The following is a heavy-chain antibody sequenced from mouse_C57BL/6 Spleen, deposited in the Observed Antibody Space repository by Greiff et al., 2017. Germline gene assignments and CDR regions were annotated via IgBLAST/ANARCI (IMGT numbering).Heavy chain of an antibody. V-gene: IGHV6-3*01. CDR3: TGGNWDEDY. Sequence: EVKLEESGGGLVQPGGSMKLSCVASGFTFSNYWMNWVRQSPEKGLEWVAQIRLKSDNYATHYAESVKGRFTISRDDSKSSVYLQMNNLRAEDTGIYYCTGGNWDEDYWGQGTTLTVSS. CDR1: GFTFSNYW. J-gene: IGHJ2*01. CDR2: IRLKSDNYAT. D-gene: IGHD4-1*01.